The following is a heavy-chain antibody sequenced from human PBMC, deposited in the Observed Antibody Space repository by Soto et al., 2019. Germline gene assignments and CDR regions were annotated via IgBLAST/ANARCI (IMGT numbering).Heavy chain of an antibody. Sequence: PSETLSLTCAVSGGSISSSNWWSWVRQPPGKGLEWIGEIYHSGSTNYNPSLKSRVTISVDKSKNQFSLKLSSVTAADTAVYYCARDSGCSSTSCYTGSYDYWGQGTLVTVSS. CDR2: IYHSGST. CDR1: GGSISSSNW. J-gene: IGHJ4*02. V-gene: IGHV4-4*02. CDR3: ARDSGCSSTSCYTGSYDY. D-gene: IGHD2-2*02.